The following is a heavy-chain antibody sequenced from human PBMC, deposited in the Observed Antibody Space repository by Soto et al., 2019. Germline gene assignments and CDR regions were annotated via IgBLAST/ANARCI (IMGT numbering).Heavy chain of an antibody. V-gene: IGHV1-18*04. Sequence: GASVKVSCKASGYTFTSCGISWVRQAPGQGLEWMGWISAYNGNTNYAQKLQGRVTMTTDTSTSTAYMELRSLRSDDTAVYYCARDRVRYSGYEQAYWGQGTLVTVSS. CDR1: GYTFTSCG. CDR3: ARDRVRYSGYEQAY. J-gene: IGHJ4*02. CDR2: ISAYNGNT. D-gene: IGHD5-12*01.